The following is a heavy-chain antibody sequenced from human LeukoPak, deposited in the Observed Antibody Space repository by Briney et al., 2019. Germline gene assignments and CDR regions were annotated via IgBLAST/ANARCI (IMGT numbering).Heavy chain of an antibody. CDR2: ISYDGSNK. D-gene: IGHD3-9*01. CDR3: AKDAGPNYYDILIGYYNNYYYYGLDV. V-gene: IGHV3-30*18. J-gene: IGHJ6*02. Sequence: PGGSLRLSCAASVFTLSSYGMHWVRQAPGKGLEWVAVISYDGSNKYYADSVKGRFTISRDNSKNTLYLQMNSLRAEDTAVYYCAKDAGPNYYDILIGYYNNYYYYGLDVWGQGTTVTISS. CDR1: VFTLSSYG.